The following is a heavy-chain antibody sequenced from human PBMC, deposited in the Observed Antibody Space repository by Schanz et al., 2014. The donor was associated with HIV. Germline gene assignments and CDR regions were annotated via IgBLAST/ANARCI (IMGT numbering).Heavy chain of an antibody. V-gene: IGHV3-23*01. CDR2: ITDSGDKT. Sequence: EVQLLDSGGGLVQPGGSLRLSCVASGFTFNNYAMTWVRQAPGKGLQWVSSITDSGDKTDYTDSVKGRFTISRDNSRNTLFLQMDSLRVDDTAVYYCAQMGAFAAFDIWGHWTVVTVSP. CDR1: GFTFNNYA. J-gene: IGHJ3*02. CDR3: AQMGAFAAFDI. D-gene: IGHD3-16*01.